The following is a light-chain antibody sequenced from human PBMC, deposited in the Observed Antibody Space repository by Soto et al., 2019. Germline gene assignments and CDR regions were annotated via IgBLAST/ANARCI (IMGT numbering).Light chain of an antibody. CDR1: QSISPW. V-gene: IGKV1-5*03. Sequence: DIQMTQSPSTLSASVGDRVTITCRASQSISPWLAWYQQKPGKAPKLLIYKASNLEYGVPSRFSGSGSGTEFTLTISSLQPDDFATYYCQQYNRYSGTFGQGTRVAIK. CDR2: KAS. CDR3: QQYNRYSGT. J-gene: IGKJ1*01.